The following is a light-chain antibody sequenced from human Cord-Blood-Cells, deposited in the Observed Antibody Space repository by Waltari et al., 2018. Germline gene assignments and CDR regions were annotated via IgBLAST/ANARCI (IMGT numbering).Light chain of an antibody. CDR1: QSVSSY. CDR3: QQRSNWPLT. CDR2: DAS. J-gene: IGKJ4*01. Sequence: EIVLTQSPATLSLSPGERATLACRASQSVSSYLAWYQQKPGQAHRLLIYDASNRATGIPARFRGSGSGIDFNLTISSLGPEDFAVYYCQQRSNWPLTFGGGTKVEIK. V-gene: IGKV3-11*01.